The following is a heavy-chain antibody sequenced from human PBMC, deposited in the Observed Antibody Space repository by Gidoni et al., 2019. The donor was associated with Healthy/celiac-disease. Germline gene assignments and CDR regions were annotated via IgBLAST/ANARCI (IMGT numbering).Heavy chain of an antibody. CDR3: ARIPYSSGWNFDY. CDR1: GYSFASYW. V-gene: IGHV5-51*01. D-gene: IGHD6-19*01. J-gene: IGHJ4*02. Sequence: EVQLVQSGAEVKKPGEALKISWKGSGYSFASYWIGWVRQMPGKGLEWMGIIYPDYSETRYSPSFQGQVTISADKSLSTAYLQWSSLKASDTAMYYCARIPYSSGWNFDYWGQGTLVTVSS. CDR2: IYPDYSET.